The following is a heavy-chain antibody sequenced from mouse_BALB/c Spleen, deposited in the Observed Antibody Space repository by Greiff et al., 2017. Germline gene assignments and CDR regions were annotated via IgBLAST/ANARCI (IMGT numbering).Heavy chain of an antibody. V-gene: IGHV5-6-5*01. CDR3: ARGTTMITSMDY. CDR1: GFTFSSYA. CDR2: ISSGGST. Sequence: EVMLVESGGGLVKPGGSLKLSCAASGFTFSSYAMSWVRQTPEKRLEWVASISSGGSTYYPDSVKGRFTISRDNARNILYLQMSSLRSEDTAMYYCARGTTMITSMDYWGQGTSVTVSS. D-gene: IGHD2-4*01. J-gene: IGHJ4*01.